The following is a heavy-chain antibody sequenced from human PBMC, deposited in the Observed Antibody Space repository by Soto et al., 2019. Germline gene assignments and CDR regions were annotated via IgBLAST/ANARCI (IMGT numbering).Heavy chain of an antibody. CDR1: GYTFTSYG. Sequence: SVKVSCKASGYTFTSYGISWVRQAPGQGLEWMGGIIANFGTANYAQKFQGRVTITTDESTSTAYMELSSLRSEDTAVYYCAMGGVETATTDYFDYWGQGTLVTVSS. CDR2: IIANFGTA. D-gene: IGHD6-25*01. J-gene: IGHJ4*02. V-gene: IGHV1-69*05. CDR3: AMGGVETATTDYFDY.